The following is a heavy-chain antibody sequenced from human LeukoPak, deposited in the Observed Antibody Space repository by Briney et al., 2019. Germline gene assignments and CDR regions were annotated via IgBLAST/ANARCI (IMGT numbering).Heavy chain of an antibody. V-gene: IGHV1-2*02. D-gene: IGHD6-19*01. CDR3: APNSGYSSGWFIG. CDR1: GYTFTAKY. J-gene: IGHJ4*02. Sequence: GAPVKVSCKASGYTFTAKYLHWVRQAPGQGREWMGWVNPNSGGRTYAQKFQGRVAMTSDTSISTAYMELETLTSDDTAVYYCAPNSGYSSGWFIGWGQGTLVIVSS. CDR2: VNPNSGGR.